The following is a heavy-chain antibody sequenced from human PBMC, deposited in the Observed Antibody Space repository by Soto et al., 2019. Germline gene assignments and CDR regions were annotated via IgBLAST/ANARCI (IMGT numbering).Heavy chain of an antibody. CDR1: GGTFSSYA. Sequence: QVQLVQSGAEVKKPGSSVKVSCKASGGTFSSYAISWVRQAPGQGLEWMGGIIPIFGTANYAQKFQGRVTITADESTSTAYMELSSLRSEDTAVYYCASDKRIVVVPAAIPGGWFDPWGQGTLVTVSS. CDR3: ASDKRIVVVPAAIPGGWFDP. D-gene: IGHD2-2*02. V-gene: IGHV1-69*01. CDR2: IIPIFGTA. J-gene: IGHJ5*02.